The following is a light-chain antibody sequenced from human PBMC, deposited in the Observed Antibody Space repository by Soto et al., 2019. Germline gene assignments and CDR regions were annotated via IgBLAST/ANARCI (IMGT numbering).Light chain of an antibody. CDR3: QQSFSAPLT. J-gene: IGKJ4*01. CDR2: TAS. CDR1: QNIKKY. V-gene: IGKV1-39*01. Sequence: DIQMTQSPSALFASVGDRVTITCRASQNIKKYLNWYRQKPGKAPDLLIYTASSLQVGFPSRFSGSGSGTDFSLTITSLQPEDSAIYYCQQSFSAPLTFGGGTKVEIK.